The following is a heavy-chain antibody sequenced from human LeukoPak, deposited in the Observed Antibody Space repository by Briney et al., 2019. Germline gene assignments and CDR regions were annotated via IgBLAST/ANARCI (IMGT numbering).Heavy chain of an antibody. Sequence: KPSETLSLTCAVYGGSFSGYYWNWIRQPAGKGLEWIGYIYYSGSTNYNPSLKSRVTMSVDTSKNQFSLKLSSLTAADTAVYYCARSVGATLPFDYWGQGTLVTFSS. J-gene: IGHJ4*02. CDR1: GGSFSGYY. CDR2: IYYSGST. V-gene: IGHV4-59*10. CDR3: ARSVGATLPFDY. D-gene: IGHD1-26*01.